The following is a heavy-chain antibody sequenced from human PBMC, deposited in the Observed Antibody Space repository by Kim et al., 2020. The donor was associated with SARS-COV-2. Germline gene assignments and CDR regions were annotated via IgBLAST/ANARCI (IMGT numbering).Heavy chain of an antibody. V-gene: IGHV4-59*01. Sequence: SETLSLTCTVSGGSISSYYWSWIRQPPGKGLEWIGYIYYSGSTNYNPSLKSRVTISVDTSKNQFSLKLSSVTAADTAVYYCASALYGDYPPDYWGQGTLVTVSS. CDR3: ASALYGDYPPDY. CDR2: IYYSGST. CDR1: GGSISSYY. J-gene: IGHJ4*02. D-gene: IGHD4-17*01.